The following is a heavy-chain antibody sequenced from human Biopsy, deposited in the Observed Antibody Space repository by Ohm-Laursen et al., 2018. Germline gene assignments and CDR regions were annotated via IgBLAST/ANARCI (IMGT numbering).Heavy chain of an antibody. Sequence: GSLRLSCTAFGFSFSDYHMRWNRQAPGRGLEWVSYISGGGTIYYGDSMKARVTISRDNAKNSLYLQMHSLRAEDTAVYYCARDTRWSPYSMDVWGQGTTVTVSS. D-gene: IGHD4-23*01. CDR3: ARDTRWSPYSMDV. CDR1: GFSFSDYH. J-gene: IGHJ6*02. V-gene: IGHV3-11*01. CDR2: ISGGGTI.